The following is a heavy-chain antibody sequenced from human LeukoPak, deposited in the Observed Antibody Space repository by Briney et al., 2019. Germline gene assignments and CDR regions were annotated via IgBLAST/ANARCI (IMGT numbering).Heavy chain of an antibody. CDR1: GGSLSSSSYY. CDR3: ARLNPFDAFDI. J-gene: IGHJ3*02. D-gene: IGHD1-14*01. CDR2: IYYSGST. Sequence: PSETLSLTCTVSGGSLSSSSYYWGWIRQPPGKGLEWIGSIYYSGSTYYNPSLKSRVTISVDTSKNQFSLKLSSVSAADTAVYYCARLNPFDAFDIWGQGTMVTVSS. V-gene: IGHV4-39*01.